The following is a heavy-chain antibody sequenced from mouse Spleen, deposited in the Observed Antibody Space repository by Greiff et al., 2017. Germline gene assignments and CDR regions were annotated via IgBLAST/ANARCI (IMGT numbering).Heavy chain of an antibody. CDR2: IYPRDGST. CDR3: ARPTTVVDPWFAY. CDR1: GYTFTSYD. Sequence: VKLMESGPELVKPGASVKLSCKASGYTFTSYDINWVKQRPGQGLEWIGWIYPRDGSTKYNEKFKGKATLTVDTSSSTAYMELHSLTSEDSAVYFCARPTTVVDPWFAYWGQGTLVTVSA. D-gene: IGHD1-1*01. V-gene: IGHV1-85*01. J-gene: IGHJ3*01.